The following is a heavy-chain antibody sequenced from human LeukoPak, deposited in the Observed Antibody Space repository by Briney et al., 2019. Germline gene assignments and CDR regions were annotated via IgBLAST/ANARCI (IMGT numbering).Heavy chain of an antibody. CDR2: ISSSSSTI. J-gene: IGHJ4*02. Sequence: GSLRLSCAASGFTFSSHSMNWVRQAPGKGLEWVSYISSSSSTIYYADSVKGRFTISGDNAKNSLYLQMNSLRAEDTAVYYCARGAYYYEDWGQGTLVTVSS. CDR3: ARGAYYYED. V-gene: IGHV3-48*01. D-gene: IGHD3-22*01. CDR1: GFTFSSHS.